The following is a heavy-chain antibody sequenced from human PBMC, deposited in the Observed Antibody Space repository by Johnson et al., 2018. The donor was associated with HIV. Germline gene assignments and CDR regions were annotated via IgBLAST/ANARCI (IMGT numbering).Heavy chain of an antibody. CDR2: ISGSGGST. V-gene: IGHV3-23*04. Sequence: VQLVESGGGLAQPGGALRLSCAASGFTFSSYAMSWVRQAPGKGLEWVSGISGSGGSTYYADSVRGRVTISRDNSKNTLYLQMNSLRAEDTAVYYDAKGEAETKGTLDIWGQGTMVTVSS. J-gene: IGHJ3*02. D-gene: IGHD4-11*01. CDR3: AKGEAETKGTLDI. CDR1: GFTFSSYA.